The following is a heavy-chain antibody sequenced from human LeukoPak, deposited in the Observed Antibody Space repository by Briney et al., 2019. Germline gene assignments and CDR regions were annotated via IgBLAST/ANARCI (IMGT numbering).Heavy chain of an antibody. Sequence: ASVKVSCKASGYTFTGYYMHWVRQAPGQGLEWMGWINPNSGGTNYAQKFQGRVTMTRDTSISTAYMELSRLRSDDTAVYYCARVGVTIFGVADGMDVWGQGTTATVSS. J-gene: IGHJ6*02. V-gene: IGHV1-2*02. CDR2: INPNSGGT. D-gene: IGHD3-3*01. CDR3: ARVGVTIFGVADGMDV. CDR1: GYTFTGYY.